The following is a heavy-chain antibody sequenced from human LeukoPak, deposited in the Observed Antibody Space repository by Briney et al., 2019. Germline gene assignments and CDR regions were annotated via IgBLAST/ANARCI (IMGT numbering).Heavy chain of an antibody. CDR3: ARDGGGGLDY. D-gene: IGHD2-15*01. CDR2: ISISSNYI. Sequence: GGSLRLSCAASGFTFSNYNMNWVRQAPGKGLEWVSCISISSNYIYYPDSVKGRFTISRDNAKNSLYLQMNSLRAEDTAVYYCARDGGGGLDYWGQGTLVTVFS. V-gene: IGHV3-21*01. J-gene: IGHJ4*02. CDR1: GFTFSNYN.